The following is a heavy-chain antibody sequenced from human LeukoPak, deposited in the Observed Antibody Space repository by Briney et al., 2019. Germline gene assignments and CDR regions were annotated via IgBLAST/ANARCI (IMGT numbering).Heavy chain of an antibody. CDR1: GFTFSSYA. CDR2: ISYDGSNK. Sequence: GGSLRLSCAASGFTFSSYAMHWVRQAPGKGLEWVAVISYDGSNKYYADSVKGRFTISRDSSKNTLYLQMNSLRAEDTAVYYCARDDGWSSFDYWGQGTLVTVSS. D-gene: IGHD3-10*01. V-gene: IGHV3-30*01. CDR3: ARDDGWSSFDY. J-gene: IGHJ4*02.